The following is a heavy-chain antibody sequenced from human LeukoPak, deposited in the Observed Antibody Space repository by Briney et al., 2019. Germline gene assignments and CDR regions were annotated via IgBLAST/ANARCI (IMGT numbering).Heavy chain of an antibody. CDR2: IIPIFGTA. Sequence: GASVKVSCKASGGTFSSYAIGWVRQAPGQGLEWMGGIIPIFGTANYAQKFQGRVTMTRDTSISTAYMELSRLRSDDTAVYYCARDWFGVVVPAAMGFDPWGQGTLVTVSS. J-gene: IGHJ5*02. V-gene: IGHV1-69*05. D-gene: IGHD2-2*01. CDR1: GGTFSSYA. CDR3: ARDWFGVVVPAAMGFDP.